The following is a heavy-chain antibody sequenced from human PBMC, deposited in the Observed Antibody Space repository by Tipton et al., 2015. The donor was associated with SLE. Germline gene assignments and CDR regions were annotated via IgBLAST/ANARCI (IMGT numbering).Heavy chain of an antibody. CDR2: ISYDGSNK. CDR1: GFTFSSYA. Sequence: RSLRLSCAASGFTFSSYAMHWVRQAPGKGLEWVAVISYDGSNKYYADSVKGRVTISRDNSKNTLYLQMNSLRAEDTAVYYCAKALRYPYYFDYWGQGTLVTVSS. J-gene: IGHJ4*02. V-gene: IGHV3-30-3*01. CDR3: AKALRYPYYFDY. D-gene: IGHD3-9*01.